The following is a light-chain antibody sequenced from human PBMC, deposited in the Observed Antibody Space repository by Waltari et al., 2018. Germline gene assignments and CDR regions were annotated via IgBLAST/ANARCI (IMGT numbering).Light chain of an antibody. CDR3: QQSDAFPVT. Sequence: DIHLTQSPSFLSASVGDRVTITCRARQAISSFLAWYQRKPGKAPNLLIYGASTLLSGVPSRFSGSGSDTEFTLTISNLQPEDFATYYCQQSDAFPVTFGGGTQVAI. CDR1: QAISSF. J-gene: IGKJ4*01. CDR2: GAS. V-gene: IGKV1-9*01.